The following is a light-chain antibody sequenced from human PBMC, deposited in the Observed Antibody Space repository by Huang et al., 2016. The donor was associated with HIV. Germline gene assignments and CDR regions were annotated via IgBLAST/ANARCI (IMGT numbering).Light chain of an antibody. Sequence: DIVMTQSPDSLAVSLGERATINCNSSQSILYSSTDKSYLAWYHQKPGQPPKLLIYWASTLDAGVPDRFSGSGSGTDFTLTISSLQAEDVAVYYCQQYYSSPFTFGPGTKVDIK. J-gene: IGKJ3*01. V-gene: IGKV4-1*01. CDR1: QSILYSSTDKSY. CDR3: QQYYSSPFT. CDR2: WAS.